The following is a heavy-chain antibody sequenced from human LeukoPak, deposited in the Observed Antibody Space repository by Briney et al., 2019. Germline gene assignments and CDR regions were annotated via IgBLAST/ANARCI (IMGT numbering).Heavy chain of an antibody. Sequence: GGSLRLSCAASGFTFSSYAMSWVRQAPGKGLEWVSSIGSCGGRTFYADSVKGRFTISRDNSKNTLYLQMNSLRAEDTAIYYCARDRRPDGDYWDYWPRGTLLSVFS. CDR3: ARDRRPDGDYWDY. CDR2: IGSCGGRT. D-gene: IGHD3-10*01. J-gene: IGHJ4*02. V-gene: IGHV3-23*01. CDR1: GFTFSSYA.